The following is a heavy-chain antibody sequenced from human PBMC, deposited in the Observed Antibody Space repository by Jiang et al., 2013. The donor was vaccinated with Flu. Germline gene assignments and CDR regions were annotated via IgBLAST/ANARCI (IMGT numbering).Heavy chain of an antibody. D-gene: IGHD3-22*01. CDR1: GDSISSGAYY. CDR3: ARSTYYYDTASNRRTPYYFDY. J-gene: IGHJ4*02. V-gene: IGHV4-31*01. Sequence: SGPGLVKPSQTLSLTCSVSGDSISSGAYYWNWIRQRPGKGLEWIGYIYHSGSTDYNPSLKSLVTISIDTSKNQFSLKLTSVTAADTAVYYCARSTYYYDTASNRRTPYYFDYWGQGXLVTVSS. CDR2: IYHSGST.